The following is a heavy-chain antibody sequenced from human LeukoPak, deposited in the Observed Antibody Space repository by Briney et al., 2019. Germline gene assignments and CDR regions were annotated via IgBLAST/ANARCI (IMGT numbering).Heavy chain of an antibody. D-gene: IGHD7-27*01. CDR3: ARGWGRFDY. Sequence: TLSLTXTVSGGSISSYYWSWIRQPAGKAPEWLARIDWDDDKLYSTSLKTRLTISKDTSKNQVVLTMTNVDPVDTATYYCARGWGRFDYWGQGTLVTVSS. CDR1: GGSISSYY. CDR2: IDWDDDK. J-gene: IGHJ4*02. V-gene: IGHV2-70*16.